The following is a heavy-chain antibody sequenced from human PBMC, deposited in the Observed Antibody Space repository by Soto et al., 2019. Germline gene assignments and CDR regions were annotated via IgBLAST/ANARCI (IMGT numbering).Heavy chain of an antibody. V-gene: IGHV1-18*01. J-gene: IGHJ6*02. CDR1: GYTFTNYG. Sequence: QVQLVQSGAEVKKPGASVKVSCKTSGYTFTNYGVSWVRQAPGQGLEWMGWISTYNANANYQQKLQSRVTMTTNISTSTAYMELRNLRSDDTAVYYCARTTTELRDFYYGMDVWGQGTTVAVSS. CDR3: ARTTTELRDFYYGMDV. CDR2: ISTYNANA. D-gene: IGHD1-7*01.